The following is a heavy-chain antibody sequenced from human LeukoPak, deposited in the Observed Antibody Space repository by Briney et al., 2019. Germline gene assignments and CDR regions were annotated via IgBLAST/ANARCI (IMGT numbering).Heavy chain of an antibody. CDR2: IYYSGST. V-gene: IGHV4-59*11. Sequence: PSETLSLTCTVSGGSISSHFWSWIRQPPGKGLEWIGYIYYSGSTNYNPSLKGRVTISVDTSKNQFSLKLSSVTAADTAVYYCAREAGSSSWYDYWGQGTLVTVSS. J-gene: IGHJ4*02. CDR1: GGSISSHF. CDR3: AREAGSSSWYDY. D-gene: IGHD6-13*01.